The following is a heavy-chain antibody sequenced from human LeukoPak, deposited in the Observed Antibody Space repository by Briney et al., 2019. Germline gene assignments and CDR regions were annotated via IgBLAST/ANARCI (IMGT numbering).Heavy chain of an antibody. J-gene: IGHJ4*02. V-gene: IGHV4-59*01. CDR1: GGSFSGYY. D-gene: IGHD1-26*01. Sequence: SETLSLTCAVYGGSFSGYYWSWIRQPPGKGLEWIGYIYYSGSTNYNPSLKSRVTISVDTSKNQFSLKLSSVTAADTAVYYCASGSGSYYAIDYWGQGTLVTVSS. CDR3: ASGSGSYYAIDY. CDR2: IYYSGST.